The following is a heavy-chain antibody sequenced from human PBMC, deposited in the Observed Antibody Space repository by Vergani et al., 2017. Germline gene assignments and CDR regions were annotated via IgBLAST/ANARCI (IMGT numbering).Heavy chain of an antibody. CDR2: IHPADSDT. V-gene: IGHV5-51*01. J-gene: IGHJ4*02. D-gene: IGHD3-22*01. Sequence: EVQLVQFGAEVKKPGESLKISCQLSGYSFTNYWIGWVRQMPGKGLEWMGIIHPADSDTIYSPSFQDQVTISVDNSIRTAYLQRSSLRASDSAKYYCSRLYGHDSSVSKYFYYWGQGTLVTVSA. CDR1: GYSFTNYW. CDR3: SRLYGHDSSVSKYFYY.